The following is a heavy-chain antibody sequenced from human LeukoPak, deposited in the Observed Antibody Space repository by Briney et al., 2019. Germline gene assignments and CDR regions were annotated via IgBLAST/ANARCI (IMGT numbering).Heavy chain of an antibody. J-gene: IGHJ4*02. CDR2: INHSGST. V-gene: IGHV4-34*01. Sequence: KPGGSLRLSCAASGFTFSNAWMSWGRQAPGEGLEWIGEINHSGSTNYNPSLKSRVTISVDTSKNQFSLKLSSVTAADTAVYYCARHVRGGSYFNYWGQGTLVTVSS. D-gene: IGHD3-16*01. CDR3: ARHVRGGSYFNY. CDR1: GFTFSNAW.